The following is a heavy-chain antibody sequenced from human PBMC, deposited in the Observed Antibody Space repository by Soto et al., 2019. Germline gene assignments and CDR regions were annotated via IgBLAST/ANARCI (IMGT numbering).Heavy chain of an antibody. J-gene: IGHJ4*02. D-gene: IGHD1-20*01. CDR2: IFHDGTA. CDR1: GVSLTSGNW. V-gene: IGHV4-4*02. Sequence: SETLSLTCAVSGVSLTSGNWWTWVRQSPQRGLEYIGEIFHDGTANYYPSFERRVAMSVDTSRNQFSLKLTSVTAADTAVYFCARLVYNTRLNYMYFDFWGPGTLVTVSS. CDR3: ARLVYNTRLNYMYFDF.